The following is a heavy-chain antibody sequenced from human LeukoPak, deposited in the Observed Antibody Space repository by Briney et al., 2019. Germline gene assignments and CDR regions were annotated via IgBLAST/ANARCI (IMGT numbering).Heavy chain of an antibody. CDR1: GFTFSSYW. J-gene: IGHJ6*03. V-gene: IGHV3-7*01. Sequence: GGSLRLSCAASGFTFSSYWMNWVRQAPGKGLEWVANIKQDGSEKYYVDSVKGRFTISRDNAKNSLYLQMNSLRAEDTAVYYCARRGPSVALYYYYYMDVWGKGTTVTVSS. CDR2: IKQDGSEK. D-gene: IGHD5-12*01. CDR3: ARRGPSVALYYYYYMDV.